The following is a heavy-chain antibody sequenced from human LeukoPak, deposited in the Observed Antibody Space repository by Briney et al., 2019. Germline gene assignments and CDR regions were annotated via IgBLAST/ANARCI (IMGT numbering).Heavy chain of an antibody. D-gene: IGHD2-15*01. CDR3: AREDGYCSGGNCYSYFVS. CDR2: IRKRGIET. V-gene: IGHV3-7*01. Sequence: PGGSLRLSCAASGFTFADYWMGWVRQAPGQGLEWVAFIRKRGIETNYVDSVKGRFTITRDNARNSLFLQMNSLRAEDAAVYYCAREDGYCSGGNCYSYFVSWGQGTLVTVSS. J-gene: IGHJ4*02. CDR1: GFTFADYW.